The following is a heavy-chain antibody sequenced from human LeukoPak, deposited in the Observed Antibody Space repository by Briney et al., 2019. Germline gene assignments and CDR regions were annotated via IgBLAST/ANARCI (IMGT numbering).Heavy chain of an antibody. J-gene: IGHJ4*02. CDR3: ARGGSRIAVAGTAYY. CDR2: ISSSGSTI. D-gene: IGHD6-19*01. CDR1: GFTFSSYE. Sequence: GGSLRLSCAASGFTFSSYEMNWVRQAPGKALEWVSYISSSGSTIYYADSVKGRFTISRDNAKNSLYLQMNSLRAEDTAVYYCARGGSRIAVAGTAYYWGQGTLVTVSS. V-gene: IGHV3-48*03.